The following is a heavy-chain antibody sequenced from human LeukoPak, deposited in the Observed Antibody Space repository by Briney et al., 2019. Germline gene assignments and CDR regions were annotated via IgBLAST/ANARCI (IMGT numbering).Heavy chain of an antibody. V-gene: IGHV3-30-3*01. CDR1: GFTFSSYA. J-gene: IGHJ4*02. CDR2: ISYDGSSK. Sequence: GGSLRLSCAASGFTFSSYAMHWVRQAPGKGLEWVAVISYDGSSKYYADSVKGRFTISRDNSKNTLYLQMNSLRAEDAAVYYCARALNFDYGMNYWGQGTLVTVSS. D-gene: IGHD3-9*01. CDR3: ARALNFDYGMNY.